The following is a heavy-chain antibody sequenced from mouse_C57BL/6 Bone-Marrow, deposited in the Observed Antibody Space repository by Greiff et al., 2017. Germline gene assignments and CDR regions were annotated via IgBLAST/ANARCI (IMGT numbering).Heavy chain of an antibody. CDR1: GFTFSSYA. V-gene: IGHV5-9-1*02. J-gene: IGHJ1*03. CDR2: ISSGGGYI. CDR3: TRGSSYPHWYFDV. D-gene: IGHD1-1*01. Sequence: EVKLVESGEGLVKPGGSLKLSCAASGFTFSSYAMSWVRQTPEKRLEWVAYISSGGGYIYYADTVKGRFTISRDNARNTLYLQMSSLKSEDTAMYYCTRGSSYPHWYFDVWGTGTTVTVAS.